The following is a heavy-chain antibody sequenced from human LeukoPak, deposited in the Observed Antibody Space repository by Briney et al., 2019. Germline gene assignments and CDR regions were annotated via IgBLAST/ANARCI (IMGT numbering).Heavy chain of an antibody. CDR2: ISAYNGNT. CDR1: GYTFTSYD. Sequence: ASVKVSCKASGYTFTSYDINWVRQATGQGLEWMGWISAYNGNTNYAQKLQGRVTMTTDTSTSTAYMELRSLRSDDTAVYYCARTPRVMITFGGVITNDYWGQGTLVTVSS. CDR3: ARTPRVMITFGGVITNDY. V-gene: IGHV1-18*01. J-gene: IGHJ4*02. D-gene: IGHD3-16*02.